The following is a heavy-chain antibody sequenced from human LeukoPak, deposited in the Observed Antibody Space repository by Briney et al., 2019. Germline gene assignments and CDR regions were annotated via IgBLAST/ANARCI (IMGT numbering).Heavy chain of an antibody. V-gene: IGHV3-53*05. CDR3: AKAALSGSYASMIDY. CDR1: GFTVSSNY. J-gene: IGHJ4*02. CDR2: IYSGGST. Sequence: GGSLRLSCAASGFTVSSNYMSWVRQAPGKGLQWVSVIYSGGSTYYADSVKGRFTISRDNSKNTLYLQMNSLRAEDTAVYYCAKAALSGSYASMIDYWGQGTLVTVSS. D-gene: IGHD1-26*01.